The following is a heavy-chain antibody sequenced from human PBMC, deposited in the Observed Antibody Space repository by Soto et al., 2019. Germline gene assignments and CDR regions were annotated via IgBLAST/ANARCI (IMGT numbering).Heavy chain of an antibody. CDR3: ARDRRDGYNTFDY. V-gene: IGHV1-46*01. Sequence: SVKVSCKASGYTFTSYVMYWVRQTPGQGLEWMGIINPSGGSTTYAQKFQGRVTMTRDTSTSTVYMELSSLRSEDTAVYYCARDRRDGYNTFDYWGQGTLVTVSS. CDR1: GYTFTSYV. CDR2: INPSGGST. D-gene: IGHD5-12*01. J-gene: IGHJ4*02.